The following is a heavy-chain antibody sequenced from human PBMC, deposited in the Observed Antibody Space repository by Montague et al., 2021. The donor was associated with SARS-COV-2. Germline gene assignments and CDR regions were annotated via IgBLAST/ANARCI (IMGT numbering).Heavy chain of an antibody. CDR3: ARVSADDTSGYYLNDAFDI. CDR2: IIWNSGGI. Sequence: SRRLSCAASGFTFGNYAMHWVRQAPGKGLEWVSGIIWNSGGIAYADSVKGRFTISRDNAKNALYLQMNSLRAVDAAMYFCARVSADDTSGYYLNDAFDIWGQGTMVTVS. CDR1: GFTFGNYA. J-gene: IGHJ3*02. D-gene: IGHD3-22*01. V-gene: IGHV3-9*01.